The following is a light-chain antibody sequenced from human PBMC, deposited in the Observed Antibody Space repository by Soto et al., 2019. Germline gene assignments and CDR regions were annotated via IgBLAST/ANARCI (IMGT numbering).Light chain of an antibody. CDR3: QSYDSSLSALV. V-gene: IGLV1-40*01. J-gene: IGLJ3*02. Sequence: QSVLTQPPSVSGAPGQGVTISCAGTSSNIGAGYDVHWYQQVPGTAPKLLIYTNSNRPSGVPDRFSGSKSGTSASLAITGLRAAYEADYYCQSYDSSLSALVFGGGTKLTVL. CDR1: SSNIGAGYD. CDR2: TNS.